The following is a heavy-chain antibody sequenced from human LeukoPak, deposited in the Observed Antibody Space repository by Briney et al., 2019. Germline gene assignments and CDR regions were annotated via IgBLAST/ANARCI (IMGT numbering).Heavy chain of an antibody. Sequence: ASVKASCKASGGTFSSYAISWVRQAPGQGLEWMGGIIPIFGTANYAQKFQGRVTITADESTSTAYMELSSLRSEDTAVYYCARGTVVTPRFDPWGQGTLVTVSS. D-gene: IGHD4-23*01. J-gene: IGHJ5*02. CDR2: IIPIFGTA. V-gene: IGHV1-69*13. CDR3: ARGTVVTPRFDP. CDR1: GGTFSSYA.